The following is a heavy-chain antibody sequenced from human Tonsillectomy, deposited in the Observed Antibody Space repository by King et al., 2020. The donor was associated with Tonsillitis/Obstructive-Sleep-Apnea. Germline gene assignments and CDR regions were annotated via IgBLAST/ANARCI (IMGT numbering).Heavy chain of an antibody. Sequence: VQLVESGGGLVQPGGSLRLSCAASGFTFSAYWMSWVRQAPGKGLEWGANIKLDGTEKYYLDSLKGRLTLSRDNANNSLYLQMNSLRAEDTAVYYCAGDTVPTIRYFDLWGRGTLVTVSS. CDR3: AGDTVPTIRYFDL. J-gene: IGHJ2*01. CDR2: IKLDGTEK. D-gene: IGHD5-12*01. V-gene: IGHV3-7*04. CDR1: GFTFSAYW.